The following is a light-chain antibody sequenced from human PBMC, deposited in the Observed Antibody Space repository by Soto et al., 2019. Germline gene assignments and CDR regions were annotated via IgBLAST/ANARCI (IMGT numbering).Light chain of an antibody. CDR3: ATWDDRLNGFYV. CDR1: TSNIGSNY. J-gene: IGLJ1*01. CDR2: RNN. Sequence: QSVLTQPPSASGTPGQGVTISCSGSTSNIGSNYVYWYQQLPGTAPKLLIYRNNQRPSGVPDRFSGSKSGTSASLASSGLRSDDEADYFCATWDDRLNGFYVFGTGTKLTVL. V-gene: IGLV1-47*01.